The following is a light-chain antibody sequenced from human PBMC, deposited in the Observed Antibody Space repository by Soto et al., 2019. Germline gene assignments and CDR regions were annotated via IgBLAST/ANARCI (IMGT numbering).Light chain of an antibody. V-gene: IGLV1-40*01. Sequence: QSVLTQPPSVSGAPGQRVTISCTGSNSNNGADYEVYWYQQFPGTAPKLLISNNTNRPSGVPDRFSGSRSGTSASLAITGLQSEDEADYYCQSFDSSLTGPIFGVGTKLTVL. CDR2: NNT. CDR1: NSNNGADYE. CDR3: QSFDSSLTGPI. J-gene: IGLJ2*01.